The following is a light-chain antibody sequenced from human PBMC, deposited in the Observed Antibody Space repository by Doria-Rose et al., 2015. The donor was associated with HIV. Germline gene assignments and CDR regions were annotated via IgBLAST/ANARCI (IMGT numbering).Light chain of an antibody. CDR1: QGFSSTY. J-gene: IGKJ1*01. Sequence: TQSPGTLSLSPGERATLSCRASQGFSSTYLAWYRHKPGQAPSLLIYDGSTRATGIPDRFSASGSGTDFTLTINRLEPEDFALYYCHQYGTSWTFGQGTKVEI. CDR2: DGS. CDR3: HQYGTSWT. V-gene: IGKV3-20*01.